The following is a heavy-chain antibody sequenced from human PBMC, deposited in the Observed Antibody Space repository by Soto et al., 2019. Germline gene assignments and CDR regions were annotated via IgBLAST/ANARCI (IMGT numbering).Heavy chain of an antibody. CDR3: GRDVGGKGVDYYYYYMDV. CDR2: IYYSGST. D-gene: IGHD1-26*01. V-gene: IGHV4-59*01. Sequence: SETLSLTYTVSGGSISSYYWSWIRQPPGKGLEWIGYIYYSGSTNYNPSLKSRVTISVDTSKNQFSLKLSSVTAADTAVYYCGRDVGGKGVDYYYYYMDVWGKGTTVTVSS. CDR1: GGSISSYY. J-gene: IGHJ6*03.